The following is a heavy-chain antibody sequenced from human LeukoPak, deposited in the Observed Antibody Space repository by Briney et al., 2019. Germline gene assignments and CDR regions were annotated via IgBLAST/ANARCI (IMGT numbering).Heavy chain of an antibody. D-gene: IGHD3-3*01. CDR1: GYTFTSYY. Sequence: ASVKVSCKASGYTFTSYYMHWVRQAPGQGLEWMGIINPSGGSTSYAQKFQGRVTMTRDTSTSTVYMELSSLRSEDTAVYYCARGRGGSDFWSGYQYYFDYWGQGTLVTVSS. V-gene: IGHV1-46*01. J-gene: IGHJ4*02. CDR3: ARGRGGSDFWSGYQYYFDY. CDR2: INPSGGST.